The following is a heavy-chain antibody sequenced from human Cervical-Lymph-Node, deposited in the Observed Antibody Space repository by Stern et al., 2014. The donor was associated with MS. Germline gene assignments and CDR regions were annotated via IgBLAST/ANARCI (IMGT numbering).Heavy chain of an antibody. D-gene: IGHD3-16*01. CDR2: ISYDGSNK. CDR1: GFTFSSYG. Sequence: VPLVESGGGVVQPGRSLRLSCAASGFTFSSYGMHWVRQAPGKGLEWVAVISYDGSNKYYADSVKGRFTISRDNSKNTLYLQMNSLRAEDTAVYYCAKVFGVVSLGLDYYYGMDVWGQGTTVTVSS. J-gene: IGHJ6*02. CDR3: AKVFGVVSLGLDYYYGMDV. V-gene: IGHV3-30*18.